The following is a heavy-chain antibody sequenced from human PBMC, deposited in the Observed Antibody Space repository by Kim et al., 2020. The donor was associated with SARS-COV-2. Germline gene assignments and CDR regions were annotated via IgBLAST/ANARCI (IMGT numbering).Heavy chain of an antibody. CDR1: GGSISTSHYY. J-gene: IGHJ4*02. V-gene: IGHV4-39*01. CDR2: VYHRGST. Sequence: TLSLTCTVSGGSISTSHYYWAWIRQPPGKGLEWIGTVYHRGSTYYTPSLKSRLTISVDTTRDQVSLRLTSVTAADTAIYYCARRTEEGGYFDYWGQGTLVTVSS. CDR3: ARRTEEGGYFDY. D-gene: IGHD3-16*01.